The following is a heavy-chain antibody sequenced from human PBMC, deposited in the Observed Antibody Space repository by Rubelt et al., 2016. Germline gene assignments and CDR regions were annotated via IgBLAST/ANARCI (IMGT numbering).Heavy chain of an antibody. Sequence: QVHLQQWGAGLLKPSETLSLSCAVYGGSFSGHSWSWIRQPPGKGLEWIGGINPSGSTNHNPSLQRQVIVSVNTSTKQFSLKLSSVTAADTAVYYCARMGKHYYDSSGGYWGQGTLVTVSS. CDR1: GGSFSGHS. J-gene: IGHJ4*02. D-gene: IGHD3-22*01. CDR2: INPSGST. V-gene: IGHV4-34*01. CDR3: ARMGKHYYDSSGGY.